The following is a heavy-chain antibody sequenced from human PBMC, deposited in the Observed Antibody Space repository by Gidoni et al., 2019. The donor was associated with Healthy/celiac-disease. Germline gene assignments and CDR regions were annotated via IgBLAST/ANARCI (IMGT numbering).Heavy chain of an antibody. CDR1: GYSFTSYW. D-gene: IGHD3-9*01. J-gene: IGHJ4*02. CDR3: ARQPLYYDILTGIPYYFDY. CDR2: IYPGDSDT. Sequence: EVQLVQSGAEVKKPGESLKISCKGSGYSFTSYWIGWVRQRPGKGLEWMGIIYPGDSDTRDSPSFQGQVTISADKSISTAYLQWSSLKASDTAMYYCARQPLYYDILTGIPYYFDYWGQGTLVTVSS. V-gene: IGHV5-51*01.